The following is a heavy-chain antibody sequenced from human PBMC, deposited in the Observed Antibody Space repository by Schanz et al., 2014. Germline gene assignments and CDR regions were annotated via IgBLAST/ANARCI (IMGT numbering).Heavy chain of an antibody. CDR3: VKAGIAGFDY. V-gene: IGHV3-30-3*01. J-gene: IGHJ4*02. CDR1: GFTFSNSP. D-gene: IGHD6-13*01. Sequence: QVQLVESGGGVVQPGRSLRLSCAASGFTFSNSPLHWVRQAPGKGLDWVAVISHDGSNKNSADSVKGRFTISRDNSKNTLYLQMNSLRAEDTAVYYCVKAGIAGFDYWGQGTLVTVSS. CDR2: ISHDGSNK.